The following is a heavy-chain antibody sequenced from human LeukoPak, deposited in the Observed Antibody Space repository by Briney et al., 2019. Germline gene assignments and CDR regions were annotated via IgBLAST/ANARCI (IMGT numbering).Heavy chain of an antibody. CDR1: AGSISSGGYY. J-gene: IGHJ4*02. Sequence: SQTLSLTSTVSAGSISSGGYYWSWIRQHPGKGLEWIGYIYYSRSTYYNPSLKSRVTISVETSKHQLSLKLRSVTAPDTGVYYCASIIQLWGRDYWGEGNLVTASS. CDR3: ASIIQLWGRDY. CDR2: IYYSRST. V-gene: IGHV4-31*03. D-gene: IGHD3-3*01.